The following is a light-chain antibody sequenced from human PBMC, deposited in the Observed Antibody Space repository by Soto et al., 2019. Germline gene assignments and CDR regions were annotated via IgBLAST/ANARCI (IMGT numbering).Light chain of an antibody. CDR2: EVS. J-gene: IGLJ1*01. V-gene: IGLV2-14*03. CDR3: SSYTSSSTRV. CDR1: SSDVGAYDY. Sequence: QSALTQPASGYRSPGQSITISCTGTSSDVGAYDYVSWYQQHPDKAPKLMIYEVSNRPSGVSNRFSGSKSVNTATLTISGLQADDEADYYCSSYTSSSTRVFGTGTKVTVL.